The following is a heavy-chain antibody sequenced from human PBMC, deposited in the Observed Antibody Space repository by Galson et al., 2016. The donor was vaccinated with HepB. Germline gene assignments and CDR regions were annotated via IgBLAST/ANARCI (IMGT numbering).Heavy chain of an antibody. CDR3: ARAMFGVEIERIRLHYFDH. V-gene: IGHV3-48*02. D-gene: IGHD2-21*01. CDR2: INTGGDKI. CDR1: GFTFNFFS. Sequence: LRLSCAASGFTFNFFSMNWVRQAPGEGLEWVAYINTGGDKIYYADSVKGRFTISRDNAKNSVYLQMNSLRDEDTAVYYCARAMFGVEIERIRLHYFDHWGQGTLVTVSS. J-gene: IGHJ4*02.